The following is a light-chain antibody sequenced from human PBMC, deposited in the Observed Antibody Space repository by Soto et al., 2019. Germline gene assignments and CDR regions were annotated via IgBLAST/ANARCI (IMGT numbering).Light chain of an antibody. J-gene: IGKJ1*01. Sequence: AIRMTQSPSSFSASTGDRVTITCRASQGISSYLAWYQQKPGKAPKLLIYGASSLQSGVPSRFRGSRSGTEFTLTVSSLQPEDFATYYCLQDHDDSWTFGQGTKVDIK. CDR2: GAS. CDR3: LQDHDDSWT. V-gene: IGKV1-8*01. CDR1: QGISSY.